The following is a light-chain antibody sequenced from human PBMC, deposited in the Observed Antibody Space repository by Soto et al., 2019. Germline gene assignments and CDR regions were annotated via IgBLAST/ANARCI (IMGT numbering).Light chain of an antibody. J-gene: IGLJ2*01. CDR2: AVS. CDR3: SPFTRSNTLV. V-gene: IGLV2-14*03. CDR1: SRDIGAYNY. Sequence: QSALPQPASVSGSPGHSITISCTGTSRDIGAYNYVSWYQHHPGKAPKLMIYAVSNRPPGVTNRFSGSKSGNTASLTISGLQAEDEGDYYCSPFTRSNTLVFGVGTKVTVL.